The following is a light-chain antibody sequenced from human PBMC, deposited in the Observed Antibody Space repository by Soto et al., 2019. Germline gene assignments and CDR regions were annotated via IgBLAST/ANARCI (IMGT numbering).Light chain of an antibody. J-gene: IGKJ1*01. CDR3: QQYNNWRT. V-gene: IGKV3-15*01. CDR1: QSVSSD. Sequence: EIMMTQSPSTLSVYPGERATLSCRASQSVSSDLAWYHQKPGQAPRLLIYGASTRATGIPARFSGSGSGTEFTLTINSLQSEDFAVYYCQQYNNWRTFGQGTKVDIK. CDR2: GAS.